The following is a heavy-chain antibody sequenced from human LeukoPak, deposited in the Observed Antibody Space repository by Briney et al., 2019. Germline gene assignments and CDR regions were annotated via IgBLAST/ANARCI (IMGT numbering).Heavy chain of an antibody. J-gene: IGHJ4*02. D-gene: IGHD3-3*01. CDR3: ATGRYDFWSGYYTAY. CDR1: GYTLTELS. Sequence: GASVKVSCKVSGYTLTELSMHWVRQAAGKGLKGMGGFDPGDGETIYVQKFQGRVTMTEDTSTDIAYMELSSLRSEDTAVYYCATGRYDFWSGYYTAYWGQGTLVTVSS. CDR2: FDPGDGET. V-gene: IGHV1-24*01.